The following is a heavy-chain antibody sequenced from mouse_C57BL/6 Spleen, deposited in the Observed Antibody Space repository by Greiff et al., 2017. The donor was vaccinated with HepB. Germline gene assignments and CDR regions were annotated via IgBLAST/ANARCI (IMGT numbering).Heavy chain of an antibody. CDR1: GYTFTSYW. CDR2: INPSNGGT. Sequence: QVQLQQPGTELVKPGASVKLSCKASGYTFTSYWMHWVKQRPGQGLEWIGNINPSNGGTNYNEKFKSKATLTVDKSSSTAYMQLSSLTFEDSAVYYSARRGYYGSPWYFDVWGTGTTVTVSS. CDR3: ARRGYYGSPWYFDV. D-gene: IGHD1-1*01. V-gene: IGHV1-53*01. J-gene: IGHJ1*03.